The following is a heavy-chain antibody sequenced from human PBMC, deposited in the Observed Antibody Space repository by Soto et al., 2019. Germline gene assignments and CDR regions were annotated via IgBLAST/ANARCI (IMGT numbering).Heavy chain of an antibody. D-gene: IGHD3-3*01. J-gene: IGHJ4*02. CDR2: IYNGGST. V-gene: IGHV4-30-4*01. Sequence: SETLSLTCTVSGDSVSSVGFHWAWLRRPPGKGLEWIGYIYNGGSTYYRPSLESRMHMSLDATRNQYSLRLTSVTAADTAVYFCARAPVGLDTISYFDYWGQGKLVTVSS. CDR1: GDSVSSVGFH. CDR3: ARAPVGLDTISYFDY.